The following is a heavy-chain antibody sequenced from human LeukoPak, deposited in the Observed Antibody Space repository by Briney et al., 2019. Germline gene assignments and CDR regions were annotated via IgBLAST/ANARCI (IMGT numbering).Heavy chain of an antibody. D-gene: IGHD2-15*01. V-gene: IGHV1-2*02. CDR1: GYTFTSYG. CDR3: ARATGLGGGSLPRRAFDI. J-gene: IGHJ3*02. Sequence: ASVKVSCKASGYTFTSYGISWVRQAPGQGLEWMGWINPNSGGTNYAQKFQGRVTMTRDTSISTAYMELSRLRSDDTAVYYCARATGLGGGSLPRRAFDIWGQGTMVTVSS. CDR2: INPNSGGT.